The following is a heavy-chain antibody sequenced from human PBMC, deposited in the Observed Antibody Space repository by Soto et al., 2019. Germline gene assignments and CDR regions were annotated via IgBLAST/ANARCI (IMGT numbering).Heavy chain of an antibody. Sequence: QVQLVQSGAEVKKPGASVKVSCKASGYTFTSYGISWVRQAPGQGLEWMGWISAYNGNTNYAQKLQGRVTMTTDTSTSTANMELRSLRSDDTAVYYCARDAGYGSGSYYRTDSDVWGQGTTVTVSS. V-gene: IGHV1-18*04. J-gene: IGHJ6*02. CDR1: GYTFTSYG. CDR3: ARDAGYGSGSYYRTDSDV. CDR2: ISAYNGNT. D-gene: IGHD3-10*01.